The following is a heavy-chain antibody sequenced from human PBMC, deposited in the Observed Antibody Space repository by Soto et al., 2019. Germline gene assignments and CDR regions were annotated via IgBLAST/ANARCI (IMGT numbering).Heavy chain of an antibody. J-gene: IGHJ6*02. CDR3: AKVGYAFGYSAMDV. Sequence: PGGSLRLSCATSGFTFSDYYMSWVRQAPGKGLEWVSYISSSGTTIQYAESVKGRFTVSRDNVENSLYLQLRSLRREDTAVYYCAKVGYAFGYSAMDVWGLGTTVTVSS. V-gene: IGHV3-11*01. CDR2: ISSSGTTI. CDR1: GFTFSDYY. D-gene: IGHD2-2*01.